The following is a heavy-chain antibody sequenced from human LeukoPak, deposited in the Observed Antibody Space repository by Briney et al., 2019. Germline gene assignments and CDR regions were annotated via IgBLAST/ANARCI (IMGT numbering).Heavy chain of an antibody. CDR3: ARVFGREGYDFWSGEDY. D-gene: IGHD3-3*01. CDR1: GGSISSSGYN. J-gene: IGHJ4*02. CDR2: LYDSGNT. V-gene: IGHV4-39*01. Sequence: SETLSLICTVSGGSISSSGYNWDWIRQPPGKGLEWIGDLYDSGNTYYNPSLKSRVTISVDTSNNQFSLKLSSVTAADTAVYYCARVFGREGYDFWSGEDYWGQGTLVTVSS.